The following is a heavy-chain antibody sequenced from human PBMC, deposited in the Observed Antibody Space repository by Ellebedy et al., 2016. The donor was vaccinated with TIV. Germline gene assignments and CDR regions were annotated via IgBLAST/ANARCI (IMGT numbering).Heavy chain of an antibody. CDR3: ARSSAGGFDYWYFDL. CDR1: GGSMINYY. Sequence: MPSETLSLTCTVSGGSMINYYWSWVRHSPEKGLEWIAYVYYTWRTNYNPSLGSRVTISLDTSKRQFSLNLRSLTAADTAVYYCARSSAGGFDYWYFDLWGRGTLVTVSS. J-gene: IGHJ2*01. CDR2: VYYTWRT. D-gene: IGHD6-19*01. V-gene: IGHV4-59*01.